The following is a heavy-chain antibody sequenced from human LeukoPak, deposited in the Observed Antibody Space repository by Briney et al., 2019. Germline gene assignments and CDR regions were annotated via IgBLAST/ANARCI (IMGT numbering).Heavy chain of an antibody. V-gene: IGHV4-59*08. CDR1: GGSISSYY. CDR2: IYYRGNT. D-gene: IGHD2-2*01. CDR3: ARLYCSSSSCYGLDY. Sequence: SETLSLTCTVSGGSISSYYWSWIRQPPGKGLEWIGYIYYRGNTNYNPSLKSRVTTSVDTSKNQFSLRLSSVTAADTAMYYCARLYCSSSSCYGLDYWGQGTLVTVSS. J-gene: IGHJ4*02.